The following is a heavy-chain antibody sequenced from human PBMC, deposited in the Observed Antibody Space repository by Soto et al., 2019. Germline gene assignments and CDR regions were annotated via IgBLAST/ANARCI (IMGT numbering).Heavy chain of an antibody. J-gene: IGHJ4*02. CDR1: GGSVSSGSYY. CDR2: IYYSGST. Sequence: QVQLQESGPGLVKPSETLSLTCTVSGGSVSSGSYYWSWIRQPPGKGLEWIGYIYYSGSTNYNPSLKSRVTISVDTSKNQFSLKLSSVTAADTAVYYCARDRSTSFDYWGQGTLVTVSS. D-gene: IGHD1-1*01. V-gene: IGHV4-61*01. CDR3: ARDRSTSFDY.